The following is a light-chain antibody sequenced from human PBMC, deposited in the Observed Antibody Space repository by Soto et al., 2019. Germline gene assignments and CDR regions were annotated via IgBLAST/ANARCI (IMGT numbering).Light chain of an antibody. Sequence: DMQMTQSPSSLSASVGDRVTITCRASQGISSWLAWYQQKPGKAPKLLIYAASTLQSGIPSRFSGSGSGTDFTLIISCLQSEDFATYYCQQSYSYPRTFGQGTKVEIK. CDR1: QGISSW. CDR2: AAS. J-gene: IGKJ1*01. V-gene: IGKV1D-16*01. CDR3: QQSYSYPRT.